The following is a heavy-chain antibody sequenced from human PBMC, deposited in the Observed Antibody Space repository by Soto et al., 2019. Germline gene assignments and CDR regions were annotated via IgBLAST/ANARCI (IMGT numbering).Heavy chain of an antibody. J-gene: IGHJ6*02. V-gene: IGHV3-53*01. Sequence: GGSLRLSCAASGFTVSSNYMGWFRQAPGKGLEWVSVIYSGGSTYYADSVKGRFTISRDNSKNTLYLQMNSLRAEDTAVYYCARDNSGYDYYGMDVWGQGTTVTVSS. D-gene: IGHD1-26*01. CDR2: IYSGGST. CDR3: ARDNSGYDYYGMDV. CDR1: GFTVSSNY.